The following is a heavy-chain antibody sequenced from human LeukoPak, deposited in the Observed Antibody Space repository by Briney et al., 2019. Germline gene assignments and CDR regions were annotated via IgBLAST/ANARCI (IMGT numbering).Heavy chain of an antibody. D-gene: IGHD4/OR15-4a*01. Sequence: PGGTLRLSCAASGFTFSSYGMSWVRQAPGKGLEWVSAISGSGGSTYYADSVKGRFTISRDNAKNTLYLQMNSLRPEDTAVYYCAVGATPGGLDYWGQGTLVTVSS. CDR1: GFTFSSYG. J-gene: IGHJ4*02. V-gene: IGHV3-23*01. CDR3: AVGATPGGLDY. CDR2: ISGSGGST.